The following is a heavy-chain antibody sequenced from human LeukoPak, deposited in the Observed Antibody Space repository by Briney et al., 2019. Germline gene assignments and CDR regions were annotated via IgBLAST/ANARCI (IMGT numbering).Heavy chain of an antibody. Sequence: PSETLSLTCGVSSYSISRGYYWAWIRQPPGKGLEWIGTIYYTGSTYYNPSLESRVTISVDTSKNEFSLNLNSVTAADTAVYYCARAGWIITSGIDYWGQGALVTVSS. CDR3: ARAGWIITSGIDY. CDR1: SYSISRGYY. D-gene: IGHD3-10*01. J-gene: IGHJ4*02. V-gene: IGHV4-38-2*01. CDR2: IYYTGST.